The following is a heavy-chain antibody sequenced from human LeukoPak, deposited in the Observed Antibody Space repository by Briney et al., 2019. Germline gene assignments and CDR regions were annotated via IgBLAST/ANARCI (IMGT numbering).Heavy chain of an antibody. CDR3: GRDLNGDLDY. CDR2: IGIAGSTI. V-gene: IGHV3-74*03. D-gene: IGHD4-17*01. J-gene: IGHJ4*02. CDR1: GFTFNIYW. Sequence: GALRLSCAASGFTFNIYWMHWVRQAPGKGLVWVSRIGIAGSTIALANSVKGRFTVSRDNDKNTLYLQLSSLRPEDTAVYYCGRDLNGDLDYWGEGTLVSVSP.